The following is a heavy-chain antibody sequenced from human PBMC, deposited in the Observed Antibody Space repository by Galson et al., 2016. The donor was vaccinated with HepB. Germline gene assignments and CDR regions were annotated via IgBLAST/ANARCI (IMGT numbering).Heavy chain of an antibody. CDR3: ARSKGYYYYAMGV. Sequence: SLRLSCAASGFIFSVYNMNWARQAPGKGLEWIAWITSSSDTMYYADSVKGRFTISRDNSKNTLYLQMNSLRPEDTAVHYCARSKGYYYYAMGVWGQGTTVTVSS. V-gene: IGHV3-48*01. J-gene: IGHJ6*02. CDR2: ITSSSDTM. CDR1: GFIFSVYN.